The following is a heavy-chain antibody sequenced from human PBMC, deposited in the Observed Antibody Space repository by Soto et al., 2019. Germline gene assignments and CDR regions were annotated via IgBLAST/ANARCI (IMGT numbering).Heavy chain of an antibody. CDR1: GFTFSNYG. V-gene: IGHV3-30*18. CDR2: ISNDGSNK. J-gene: IGHJ4*02. Sequence: GGSLRLSCAASGFTFSNYGMHWVRQAPGKGLDWVAVISNDGSNKFHADSVEGRFTISRDNSKDTLYLQMNSLRPEDTAVFYCAKGPYYDNIGIFDHWGQGTLVTVSS. D-gene: IGHD3-22*01. CDR3: AKGPYYDNIGIFDH.